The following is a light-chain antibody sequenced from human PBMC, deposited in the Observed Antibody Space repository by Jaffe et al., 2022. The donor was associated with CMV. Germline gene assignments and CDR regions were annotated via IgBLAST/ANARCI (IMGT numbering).Light chain of an antibody. CDR3: LQYYSYSWA. V-gene: IGKV1-5*03. Sequence: DIQMTQSPSTLSASVGDRVTITCRASQSIGRWLAWYQQKPGKAPKLLIYKASSSGSGVPSRFSGSGSGTDFTLSISSLQPDDFATYFCLQYYSYSWAFGHGTKVEIK. J-gene: IGKJ1*01. CDR2: KAS. CDR1: QSIGRW.